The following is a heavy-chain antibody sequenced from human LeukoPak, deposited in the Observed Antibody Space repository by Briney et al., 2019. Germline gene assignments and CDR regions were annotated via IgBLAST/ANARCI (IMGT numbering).Heavy chain of an antibody. CDR3: ATGNYYDSRGYYTFGH. J-gene: IGHJ4*02. V-gene: IGHV3-74*01. CDR1: GFAFKKYW. D-gene: IGHD3-22*01. Sequence: GGSLRLSCAASGFAFKKYWMHWVRQAPGKGLVWVSRINGDGSTTSYADSVKGGFTISRDNAKNTLYLQMSSLRAEYTAVYYCATGNYYDSRGYYTFGHWGQGTLVTVSS. CDR2: INGDGSTT.